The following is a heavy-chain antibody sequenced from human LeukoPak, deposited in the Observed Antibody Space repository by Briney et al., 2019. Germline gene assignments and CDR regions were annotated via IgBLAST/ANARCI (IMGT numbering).Heavy chain of an antibody. D-gene: IGHD3-10*01. Sequence: GSLRLSCAASGFTFSDYYMSWIRQPPGKGLEWIGEINHSGSTNYNPSLKSRVTISVDTSKNQFSLKLSSVTAADTAVYYCARCYYGSGSYEPYYGMDVWGRGTTVTVSS. CDR1: GFTFSDYY. CDR2: INHSGST. J-gene: IGHJ6*02. CDR3: ARCYYGSGSYEPYYGMDV. V-gene: IGHV4-34*01.